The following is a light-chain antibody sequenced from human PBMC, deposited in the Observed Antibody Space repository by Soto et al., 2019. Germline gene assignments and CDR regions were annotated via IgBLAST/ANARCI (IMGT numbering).Light chain of an antibody. CDR2: QTS. CDR3: YQRQSWPRT. V-gene: IGKV3-11*01. J-gene: IGKJ1*01. CDR1: QYINTR. Sequence: EIVLTQSPATLSSLSGGIVKLSCRASQYINTRLAWYQHRPGQAPRLLIYQTSIRAAGIPARFSASGSGTDFTLTISDVQPEEFALYYCYQRQSWPRTFGQGTKVDIK.